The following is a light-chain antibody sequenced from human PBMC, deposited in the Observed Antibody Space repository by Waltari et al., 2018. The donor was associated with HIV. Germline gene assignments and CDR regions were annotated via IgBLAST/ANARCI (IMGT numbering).Light chain of an antibody. V-gene: IGKV3-15*01. Sequence: MTQSPATLSVSPGETVTFFCGASEDIGEKLAWYQQKSGRAPRLLVSGASSRATGVPARFSGRGSGTDFTLTITGLQSNDSAIYFCQQYSTWPRTFGQGTLV. CDR3: QQYSTWPRT. J-gene: IGKJ1*01. CDR1: EDIGEK. CDR2: GAS.